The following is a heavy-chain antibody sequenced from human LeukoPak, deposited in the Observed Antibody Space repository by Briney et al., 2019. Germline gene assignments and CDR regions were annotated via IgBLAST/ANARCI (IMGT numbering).Heavy chain of an antibody. CDR1: GFAFGSNS. CDR2: ISGSSSDL. J-gene: IGHJ4*02. D-gene: IGHD3-10*01. Sequence: PGGSLRLSCAVSGFAFGSNSMNWVRQTPGKGLEWVSYISGSSSDLKYADSVKGRFTISRDNAKNSLYLQMNSLRDEDTAIYYCARDRFSGTNYKPLFDYWGQGTLVTASS. V-gene: IGHV3-48*02. CDR3: ARDRFSGTNYKPLFDY.